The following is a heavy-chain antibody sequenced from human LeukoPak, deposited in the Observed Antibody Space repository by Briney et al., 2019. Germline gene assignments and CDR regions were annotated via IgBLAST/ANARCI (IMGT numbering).Heavy chain of an antibody. CDR1: GGSISSSSYY. CDR2: IYYSGST. CDR3: ARHPTPTYSYGPNHFDY. D-gene: IGHD5-18*01. Sequence: SSETLSLTCTVSGGSISSSSYYWGWIRQPPGKGLEWIGSIYYSGSTYYNPSLKSRVTISVDTSKNQFSLKLSSVTAADTAVYYCARHPTPTYSYGPNHFDYWGQGTLVTVSS. V-gene: IGHV4-39*01. J-gene: IGHJ4*02.